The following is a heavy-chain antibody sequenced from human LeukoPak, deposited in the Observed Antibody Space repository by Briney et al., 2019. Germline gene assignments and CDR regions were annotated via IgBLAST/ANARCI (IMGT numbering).Heavy chain of an antibody. Sequence: GGSLRLSCAASGLTLSSPSMTCVPQAPGKGLEWVSCISGSGENTYYADSVRGRFTISRDNSKNTLYLQLNSLRAEDTAIYYCANGRGPNTGPTLDYWGQGTLVTVSS. CDR3: ANGRGPNTGPTLDY. CDR2: ISGSGENT. J-gene: IGHJ4*02. CDR1: GLTLSSPS. D-gene: IGHD5-24*01. V-gene: IGHV3-23*01.